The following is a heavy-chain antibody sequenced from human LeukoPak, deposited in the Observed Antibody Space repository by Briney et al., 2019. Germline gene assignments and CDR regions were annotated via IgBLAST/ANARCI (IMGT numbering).Heavy chain of an antibody. CDR2: MNPNSGNT. Sequence: ASVKVSCKASGYTFTSYDINWVRQAPGQGLEWMGWMNPNSGNTGYAQKFQGRVTMTRNTSISTAYMELSSLRSEDTAVYYCARGVPYDFWSGYLYYYMDVWGKGTTVTVSS. J-gene: IGHJ6*03. D-gene: IGHD3-3*01. CDR3: ARGVPYDFWSGYLYYYMDV. CDR1: GYTFTSYD. V-gene: IGHV1-8*01.